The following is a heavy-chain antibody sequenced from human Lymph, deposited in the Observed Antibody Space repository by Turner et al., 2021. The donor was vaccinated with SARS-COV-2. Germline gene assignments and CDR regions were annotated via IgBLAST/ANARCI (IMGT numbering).Heavy chain of an antibody. CDR3: ARGGRPPWQWLGLGNFDY. CDR1: GFTFSSCS. V-gene: IGHV3-21*01. D-gene: IGHD6-19*01. J-gene: IGHJ4*02. Sequence: EVELVESGGGLVKPGGPLRLPCAASGFTFSSCSMNWVRQAPGKGLEWVSSITSSSSYIYYADAVKGRFTISRDNAKKSLYLQMNSLRAEDTAVDDCARGGRPPWQWLGLGNFDYWGQGTLVTVSS. CDR2: ITSSSSYI.